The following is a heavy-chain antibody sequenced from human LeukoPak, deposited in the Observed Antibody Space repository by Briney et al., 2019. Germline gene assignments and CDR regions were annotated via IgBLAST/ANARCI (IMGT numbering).Heavy chain of an antibody. J-gene: IGHJ4*02. Sequence: GGSLRLSCAASGFTYSSYGMHWLRQAPGKGPEWVAAIWYDGNTKYYADSAKGRFAISRDNSKNTLFLLMNSLRAEDTVVYYCARDGEDDSSGHYKPFDYWGQGTLVTVSS. V-gene: IGHV3-33*02. CDR3: ARDGEDDSSGHYKPFDY. CDR2: IWYDGNTK. CDR1: GFTYSSYG. D-gene: IGHD3-22*01.